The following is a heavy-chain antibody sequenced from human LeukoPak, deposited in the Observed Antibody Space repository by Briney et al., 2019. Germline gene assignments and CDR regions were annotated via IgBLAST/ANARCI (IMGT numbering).Heavy chain of an antibody. Sequence: PSETLSLTCTVSGGSISSYYWSWIRQPPGKGQEWIGYISCSGSTKYNPSLKSRVTISIDTSKNQFSLKLSSVTAADTAVYYCARDKDYFDSGGAFDIWGQGTMVTVSS. V-gene: IGHV4-59*01. D-gene: IGHD3-22*01. CDR3: ARDKDYFDSGGAFDI. CDR1: GGSISSYY. CDR2: ISCSGST. J-gene: IGHJ3*02.